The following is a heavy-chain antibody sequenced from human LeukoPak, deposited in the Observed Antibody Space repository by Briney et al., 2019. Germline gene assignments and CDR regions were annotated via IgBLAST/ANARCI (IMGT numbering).Heavy chain of an antibody. CDR1: GFTFSSYI. V-gene: IGHV3-21*06. D-gene: IGHD3-10*01. J-gene: IGHJ4*02. Sequence: GGSLRLSCAASGFTFSSYIMNWVRQAPGKGLEWVSSISSSSSYIYYADSVKGRFTISRDDATNSLYLHMNSLRVEDTAVYYCGRGGSFPGFWGQGTQVSVSS. CDR2: ISSSSSYI. CDR3: GRGGSFPGF.